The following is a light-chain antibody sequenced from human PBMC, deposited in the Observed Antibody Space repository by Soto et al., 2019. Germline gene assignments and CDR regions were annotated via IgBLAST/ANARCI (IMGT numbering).Light chain of an antibody. CDR2: GAT. J-gene: IGKJ2*01. V-gene: IGKV3-20*01. CDR3: QQYGNSLYT. CDR1: QSVSRNY. Sequence: ILLTQSPGTLSLSPGERATLSCRASQSVSRNYLAWYQQRPGQPPRLLIYGATNRATGIPDRFSGSGSGTDFTLTISRLEPEDFAVYYCQQYGNSLYTFGPGAQLEI.